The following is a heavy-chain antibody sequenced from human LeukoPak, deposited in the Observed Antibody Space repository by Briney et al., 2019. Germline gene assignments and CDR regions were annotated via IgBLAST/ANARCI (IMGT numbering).Heavy chain of an antibody. CDR2: ITSSSSYI. CDR3: ARDGDSSGYGRYKYYFDY. D-gene: IGHD3-22*01. J-gene: IGHJ4*02. CDR1: GFTFDDYA. V-gene: IGHV3-21*01. Sequence: TTGGSLRLSCAASGFTFDDYAMHWVRQAPGKGLEWVSSITSSSSYIYYADSVKGRFTISRDNAKNSLFLQMNSLRAEDTAVYYCARDGDSSGYGRYKYYFDYWGQGTLVTVSS.